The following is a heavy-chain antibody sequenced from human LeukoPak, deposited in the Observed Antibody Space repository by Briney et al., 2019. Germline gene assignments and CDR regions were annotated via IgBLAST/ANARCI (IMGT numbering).Heavy chain of an antibody. V-gene: IGHV4-4*02. CDR1: GGSISSSNW. D-gene: IGHD3-22*01. CDR3: ARAMYYYDSSGYYSGWFDP. Sequence: SETLSLTCAVSGGSISSSNWWSWVRQPPGKGLEWIGEIYHSGSTNYNPSLKSRVTISVDKSKNQFSLKLSSVTAADTAVYYCARAMYYYDSSGYYSGWFDPWGQGTLVTVSS. J-gene: IGHJ5*02. CDR2: IYHSGST.